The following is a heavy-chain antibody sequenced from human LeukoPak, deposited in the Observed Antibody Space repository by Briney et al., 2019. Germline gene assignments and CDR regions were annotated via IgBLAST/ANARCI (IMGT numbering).Heavy chain of an antibody. D-gene: IGHD5-18*01. CDR1: GGSFSGYY. CDR3: ARVCAAPGYSYGLRWFDP. J-gene: IGHJ5*02. CDR2: INHSGST. V-gene: IGHV4-34*01. Sequence: SETLSLTCAVYGGSFSGYYWSWIRQPPGKGLEWIGEINHSGSTNYNPSLKSRVTISADTSKNQFSLKLSSVTAADTAVYYCARVCAAPGYSYGLRWFDPWGQGTLVTVSS.